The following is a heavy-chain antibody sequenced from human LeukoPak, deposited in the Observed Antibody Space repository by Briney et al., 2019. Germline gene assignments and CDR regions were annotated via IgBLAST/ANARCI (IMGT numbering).Heavy chain of an antibody. CDR2: ISGSGGST. V-gene: IGHV3-23*01. D-gene: IGHD6-19*01. CDR1: GFTFSSYA. Sequence: GGSLRLSCAASGFTFSSYAMSWVRQAPGKGLEWVSAISGSGGSTYYADSVKGRFTISRDNSKNTLYLQMGSLRAEDMAVYYCARGHNSSGWWPLADWGQGTLVTVSS. J-gene: IGHJ4*02. CDR3: ARGHNSSGWWPLAD.